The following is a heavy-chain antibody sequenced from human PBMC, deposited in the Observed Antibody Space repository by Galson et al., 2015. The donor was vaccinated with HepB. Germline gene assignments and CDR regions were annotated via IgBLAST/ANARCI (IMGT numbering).Heavy chain of an antibody. CDR3: ANSVLLWFGEFDY. CDR2: INAGNGNT. J-gene: IGHJ4*02. V-gene: IGHV1-3*01. Sequence: SVKVSCKASGYTFTSYAMHWVRQAPGQRLEWMGWINAGNGNTKYSQKFQGRVTITRDTSASTAYMELSSLRSEDTAVYYCANSVLLWFGEFDYWGQGTLVTVSS. CDR1: GYTFTSYA. D-gene: IGHD3-10*01.